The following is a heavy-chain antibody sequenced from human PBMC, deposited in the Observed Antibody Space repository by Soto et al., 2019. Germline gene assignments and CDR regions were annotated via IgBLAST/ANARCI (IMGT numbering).Heavy chain of an antibody. CDR3: AKDGGFTMIVTGCFDY. CDR2: ISYDGSTK. V-gene: IGHV3-30*18. CDR1: GFTFSSYG. J-gene: IGHJ4*02. Sequence: QVQLVESGGGVVQPGRSLRLSCAASGFTFSSYGMHWVRQAPGKGLAWVAVISYDGSTKYYADSVKGRFTISRDNSKNTLYLQMNSLRAEDTAVYYCAKDGGFTMIVTGCFDYWGQGTLVTVSS. D-gene: IGHD3-22*01.